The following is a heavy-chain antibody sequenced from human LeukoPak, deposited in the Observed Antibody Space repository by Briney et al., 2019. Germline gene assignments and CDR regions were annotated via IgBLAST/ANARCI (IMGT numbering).Heavy chain of an antibody. Sequence: PSETLSLTCNVIGDSFTDYYWNLIRQPPGKGLEWIGYIYYNKNSNYSPSLTGRVTLSVDTSRNQFSLHLASVPAADTAMYYCARDGGLQSHFDFWGQGILVTVAS. CDR1: GDSFTDYY. J-gene: IGHJ4*02. CDR3: ARDGGLQSHFDF. CDR2: IYYNKNS. D-gene: IGHD3-16*01. V-gene: IGHV4-59*01.